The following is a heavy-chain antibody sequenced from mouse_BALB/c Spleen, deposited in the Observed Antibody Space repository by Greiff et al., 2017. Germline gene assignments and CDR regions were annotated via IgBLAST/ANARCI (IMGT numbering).Heavy chain of an antibody. J-gene: IGHJ3*01. Sequence: EVQLQESGPGLVKPSQSLSLTCTVTGYSITSDYAWNWIRQFPGNKLEWMGYISYSGSTSYNPSLKSRISITRDTSKNQFFLQLNSVTTEDTATYYCARKNYGNYAWFAYWGQGTLVTVSA. CDR3: ARKNYGNYAWFAY. CDR1: GYSITSDYA. V-gene: IGHV3-2*02. D-gene: IGHD2-1*01. CDR2: ISYSGST.